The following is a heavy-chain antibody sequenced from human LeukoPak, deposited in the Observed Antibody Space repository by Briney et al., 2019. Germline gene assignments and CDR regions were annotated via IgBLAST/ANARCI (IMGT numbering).Heavy chain of an antibody. J-gene: IGHJ1*01. CDR2: ISGDGGST. CDR3: AKGFTGEKPIQH. V-gene: IGHV3-43*02. CDR1: GFTFDDYG. Sequence: QPGGSLRLSCAASGFTFDDYGMHWVRQASGKGLEWVSLISGDGGSTSYADSVKGRFTISRDNSKNTLYLQMNSLRTEDTALYYCAKGFTGEKPIQHWGQGTLVTVSS. D-gene: IGHD3-16*01.